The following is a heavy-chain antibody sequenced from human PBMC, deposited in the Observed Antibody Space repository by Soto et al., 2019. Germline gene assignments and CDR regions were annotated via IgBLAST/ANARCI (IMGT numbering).Heavy chain of an antibody. Sequence: SVKVSCKASGGTFSSYAISWVRQAPGQGLEWMGGIIPIFGTANYAQKFQGRVTITADESTSTAYMELSSLRSEDTAVYYCAREGRDDFSQSPTGMDVWGQGTTVTVSS. CDR1: GGTFSSYA. CDR2: IIPIFGTA. CDR3: AREGRDDFSQSPTGMDV. J-gene: IGHJ6*02. V-gene: IGHV1-69*13. D-gene: IGHD1-1*01.